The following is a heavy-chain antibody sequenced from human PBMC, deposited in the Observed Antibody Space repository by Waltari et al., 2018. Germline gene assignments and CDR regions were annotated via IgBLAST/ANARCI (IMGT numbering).Heavy chain of an antibody. CDR1: GSSFTPYS. CDR2: IHDSGDT. J-gene: IGHJ6*02. CDR3: ARVHGSESPLSWGTDV. Sequence: QVQLQESGPGLMKPSETLSLSCPVSGSSFTPYSWCWIRQPPGKGLEYIGYIHDSGDTNYSPSLRSRVSMSMDTSKNQFSLKVSSVTAADSAVYYCARVHGSESPLSWGTDVWGQGTAVTVSS. V-gene: IGHV4-59*01.